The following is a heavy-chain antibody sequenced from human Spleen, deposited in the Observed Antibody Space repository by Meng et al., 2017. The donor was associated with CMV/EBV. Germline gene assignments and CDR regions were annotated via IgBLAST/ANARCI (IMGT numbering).Heavy chain of an antibody. D-gene: IGHD3-22*01. Sequence: ASVKVSCKASGYNFTGYYMHWVRQAPGQGLEWMGWINPNSGGTHYAQKFQGRVTMTSDTSITTAYMELSGLRSDDTAMYYCVRLNAIYYDNSGHYYDYWGQGTLVTVSS. V-gene: IGHV1-2*02. CDR1: GYNFTGYY. CDR3: VRLNAIYYDNSGHYYDY. CDR2: INPNSGGT. J-gene: IGHJ4*02.